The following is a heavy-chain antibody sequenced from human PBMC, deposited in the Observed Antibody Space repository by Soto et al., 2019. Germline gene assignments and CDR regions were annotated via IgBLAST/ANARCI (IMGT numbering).Heavy chain of an antibody. CDR3: AKERRGSGWFVCSY. Sequence: GGSLRLSCVASGLIVSDNYMNWVRQAPGKGLEWVSIIYAGGSTYYADSVKGRFTISRDHSKNTVYLQMNSLRVEDTAVYYCAKERRGSGWFVCSYWGQGILVTVSS. J-gene: IGHJ4*02. V-gene: IGHV3-53*01. CDR1: GLIVSDNY. CDR2: IYAGGST. D-gene: IGHD6-19*01.